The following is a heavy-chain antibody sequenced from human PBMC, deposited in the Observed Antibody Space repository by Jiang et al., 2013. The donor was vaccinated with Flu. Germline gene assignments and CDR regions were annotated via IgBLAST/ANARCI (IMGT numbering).Heavy chain of an antibody. V-gene: IGHV4-38-2*02. CDR3: AQYYCDSSGYPTLKY. D-gene: IGHD3-22*01. CDR2: IYHSGST. CDR1: GYSISSGYY. J-gene: IGHJ4*02. Sequence: GPGLVKPSEALSLTCTVSGYSISSGYYWGWIRQPPGKGLEWIGSIYHSGSTYYNPSLKSRVTISVDTSKNQFSLKLSSVTAADTAVYYCAQYYCDSSGYPTLKYWGQGTLVTVSS.